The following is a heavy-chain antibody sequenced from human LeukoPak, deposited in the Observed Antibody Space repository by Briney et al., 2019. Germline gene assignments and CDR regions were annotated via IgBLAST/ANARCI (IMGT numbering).Heavy chain of an antibody. D-gene: IGHD3-22*01. J-gene: IGHJ4*02. V-gene: IGHV3-74*01. CDR2: INSDGSST. CDR3: ATTRGLYDSSGLDY. CDR1: GFTFSSYW. Sequence: PGRSLRLSCAASGFTFSSYWMHWVRQAPGKGLVWVSRINSDGSSTSYADSVKGRFTISRDNAKNTLYLQMNSLRAEDTAVYYCATTRGLYDSSGLDYWGQGTLVTVSS.